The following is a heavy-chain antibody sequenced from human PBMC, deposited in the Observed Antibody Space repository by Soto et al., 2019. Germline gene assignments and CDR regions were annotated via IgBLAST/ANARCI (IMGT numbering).Heavy chain of an antibody. CDR2: IYYSGST. Sequence: SETLSLTCTVSGGSISSGVYYWSWIRQHPGKGLEWIGYIYYSGSTYYNPSLKSRVTISVDTSKNQFSLKLSSVTAADTAVYYCARVDSGSGSYYGDYWGQGTLVTVSS. CDR1: GGSISSGVYY. CDR3: ARVDSGSGSYYGDY. D-gene: IGHD3-10*01. J-gene: IGHJ4*02. V-gene: IGHV4-30-4*08.